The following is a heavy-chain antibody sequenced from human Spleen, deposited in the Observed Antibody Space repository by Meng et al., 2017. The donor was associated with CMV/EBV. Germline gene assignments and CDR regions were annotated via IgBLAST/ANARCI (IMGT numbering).Heavy chain of an antibody. J-gene: IGHJ5*02. D-gene: IGHD4-17*01. Sequence: CAASNFNFSIYAMSWVRQASAKGLEWVSAISGSGDNTYYADSVKGRFTISRDNSKNTLYLQMNSLRAEDTAVYFCAKDGDYENWFDPWGQGTLVTVSS. CDR3: AKDGDYENWFDP. CDR1: NFNFSIYA. CDR2: ISGSGDNT. V-gene: IGHV3-23*01.